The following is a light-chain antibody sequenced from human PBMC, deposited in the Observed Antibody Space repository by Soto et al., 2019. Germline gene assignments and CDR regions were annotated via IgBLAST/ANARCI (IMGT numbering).Light chain of an antibody. CDR1: QSVSSY. J-gene: IGKJ4*01. CDR3: QERSRWPRAT. V-gene: IGKV3-11*01. Sequence: EIVLTQSPATLSLSPGERATLSCRASQSVSSYLAWYQQKPGQPPRLLIHTASSRATGIPARFSGYGSRTDFTLTISSLEPEDIAVYYCQERSRWPRATFGGGTKVEIK. CDR2: TAS.